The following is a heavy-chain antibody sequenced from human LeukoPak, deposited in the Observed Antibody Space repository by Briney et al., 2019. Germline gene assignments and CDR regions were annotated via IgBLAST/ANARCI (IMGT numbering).Heavy chain of an antibody. CDR1: GGSISSGSYY. CDR3: AGSYYYDSSGYSTSFDY. CDR2: IYTSGST. D-gene: IGHD3-22*01. J-gene: IGHJ4*02. Sequence: SETLSLTCTVSGGSISSGSYYWSWIRQPAGKGLEWIGRIYTSGSTNYNPSLKSRVTISVDTSKNQFSLKLSSVTAADTAVYYCAGSYYYDSSGYSTSFDYWGQGTLVTVSS. V-gene: IGHV4-61*02.